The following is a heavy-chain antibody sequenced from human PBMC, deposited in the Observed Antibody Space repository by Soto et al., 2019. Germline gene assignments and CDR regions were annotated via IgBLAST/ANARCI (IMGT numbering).Heavy chain of an antibody. CDR3: ANVRRDATDCSSTRCYVFSGYMDV. D-gene: IGHD2-2*01. CDR2: ISYSGGSI. V-gene: IGHV3-23*01. J-gene: IGHJ6*03. Sequence: HXWGSLRLSCAASGFPVSSYAMSWVRQAPGKGLEWVSSISYSGGSIYYADSVKGRFTISRDNSKNTLYLQMNSLRAEDTALYYCANVRRDATDCSSTRCYVFSGYMDVWGKGTTVTVSS. CDR1: GFPVSSYA.